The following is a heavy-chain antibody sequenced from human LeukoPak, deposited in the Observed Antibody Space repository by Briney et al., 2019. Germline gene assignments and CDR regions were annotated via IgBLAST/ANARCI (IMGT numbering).Heavy chain of an antibody. J-gene: IGHJ6*02. Sequence: SETLSLTCTVSGGSISSYYWSWIRQPPGKGLEWIGYIYYGGSTNYNPSLKSRVTISVDTSKNQFSLKLSSVTAADTAVYYCARDLMTTVTTPHGMDVWGQGTTVTVSS. V-gene: IGHV4-59*12. D-gene: IGHD4-11*01. CDR3: ARDLMTTVTTPHGMDV. CDR1: GGSISSYY. CDR2: IYYGGST.